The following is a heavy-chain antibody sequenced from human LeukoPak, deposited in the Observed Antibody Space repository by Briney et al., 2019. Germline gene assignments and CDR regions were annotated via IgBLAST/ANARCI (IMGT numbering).Heavy chain of an antibody. CDR1: GYTLTSNN. CDR3: ARDTGSYSAAS. V-gene: IGHV1-46*01. CDR2: IYPSSGYT. J-gene: IGHJ5*02. D-gene: IGHD1-26*01. Sequence: ASVKVSCKASGYTLTSNNMHWVRQAPGQGLEWMGIIYPSSGYTRYAQKFQGRVTLTRDTSTSTVYMELSSLRSEDTARYYCARDTGSYSAASWGQGTLVTVSS.